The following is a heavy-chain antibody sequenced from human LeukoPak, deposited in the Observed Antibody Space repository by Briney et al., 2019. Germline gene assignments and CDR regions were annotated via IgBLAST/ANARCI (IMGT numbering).Heavy chain of an antibody. V-gene: IGHV4-59*01. J-gene: IGHJ3*02. CDR2: IYYSGST. CDR1: GGSISGYY. CDR3: ARYTAMVAFHAHGFDI. D-gene: IGHD5-18*01. Sequence: SETLSLTCTVSGGSISGYYWSWIRQPPGKGLEWIGYIYYSGSTNYNPSLKSRVTISVDTSKNQFSLTLRSVTAADTAVYYCARYTAMVAFHAHGFDIWGQGTMVTVSS.